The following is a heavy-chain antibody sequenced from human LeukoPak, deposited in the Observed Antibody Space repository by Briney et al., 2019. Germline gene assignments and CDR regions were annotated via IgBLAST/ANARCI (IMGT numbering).Heavy chain of an antibody. CDR3: ARDQTQAGPTTVDY. V-gene: IGHV3-74*03. D-gene: IGHD1-14*01. CDR1: GFTFSNSW. J-gene: IGHJ4*02. Sequence: PGGSLRLSCVASGFTFSNSWMHWVRQAPGKGLLWVLRISADGTNTKYADSVKGRFTISRDNAKNTLYLQMNTLRAEDTAVYYCARDQTQAGPTTVDYWGQGTLVTVSS. CDR2: ISADGTNT.